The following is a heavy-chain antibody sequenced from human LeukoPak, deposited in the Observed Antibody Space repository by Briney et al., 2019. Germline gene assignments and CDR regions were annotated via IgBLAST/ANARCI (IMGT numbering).Heavy chain of an antibody. CDR2: ISSSSSYI. J-gene: IGHJ1*01. CDR3: AKDQGWHYYDSTGAEYFQH. CDR1: GFTFRSYA. D-gene: IGHD3-22*01. V-gene: IGHV3-21*01. Sequence: GGSLRLSCAASGFTFRSYAMSWVRQAPGKGLEWVSSISSSSSYIYYADSVKGRFTISRDNAKNSLYLQMNSLRAEDTAVYYCAKDQGWHYYDSTGAEYFQHWGQGTLVTVSS.